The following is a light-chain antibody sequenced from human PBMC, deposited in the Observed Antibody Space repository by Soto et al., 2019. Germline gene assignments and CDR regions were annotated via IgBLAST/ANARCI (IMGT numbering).Light chain of an antibody. J-gene: IGLJ3*02. CDR3: AAWDDSLSGQWV. CDR1: SSNIGNNY. Sequence: QPVLTQPPSASGTPGQRVTISCSGSSSNIGNNYVCWYHQLPGTAPKLLIYRNNQRPSGVPDRFSGSKSGTSASLAISGLRSEDEADYYCAAWDDSLSGQWVFGGGTKLTVL. V-gene: IGLV1-47*01. CDR2: RNN.